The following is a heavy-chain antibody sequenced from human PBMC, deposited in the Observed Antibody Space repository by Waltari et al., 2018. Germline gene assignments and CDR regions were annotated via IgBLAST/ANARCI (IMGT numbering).Heavy chain of an antibody. D-gene: IGHD6-13*01. V-gene: IGHV3-33*01. J-gene: IGHJ4*02. Sequence: QVQLVESGGGLVQPGRSLRLSCAASGFTSRSSGLHWVRQAPGKGLEWVAVIWYDGSNKYYADSVKGRFTISRDNSKNALYLQMNSLRAEDTAVYYCARVPGIAAAYYFDYWGQGTLVTVSS. CDR1: GFTSRSSG. CDR3: ARVPGIAAAYYFDY. CDR2: IWYDGSNK.